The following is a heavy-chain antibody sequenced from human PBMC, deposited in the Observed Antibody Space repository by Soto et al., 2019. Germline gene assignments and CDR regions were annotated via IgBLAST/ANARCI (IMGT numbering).Heavy chain of an antibody. CDR2: ISDDGSNK. V-gene: IGHV3-30-3*01. CDR3: ATERSHSSSPYIDY. D-gene: IGHD6-6*01. CDR1: GFTFSNYA. J-gene: IGHJ4*02. Sequence: QVLLVESGGGVVQPGRSLRLSCAASGFTFSNYAMHWVRQAPGKGLEWVAGISDDGSNKYYADSVKSRFTNSRGNSKNPGYLQMNSLRAEDTAVYYCATERSHSSSPYIDYWGQGTLVTVSS.